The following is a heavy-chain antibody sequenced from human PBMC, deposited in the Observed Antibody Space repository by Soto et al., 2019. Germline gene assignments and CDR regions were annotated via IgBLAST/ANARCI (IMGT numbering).Heavy chain of an antibody. CDR1: GYTFTSYG. J-gene: IGHJ4*02. CDR3: ARMXTGNYYDSSGNTHPFDY. CDR2: VSAYNGNT. Sequence: ASVKVSCKASGYTFTSYGISWVRQAPGQGLEWMGWVSAYNGNTNYAQKLQGRVTMTTDTSTSTAYMELRSLRSDDTAVYYCARMXTGNYYDSSGNTHPFDYWGQGTLVTVSS. V-gene: IGHV1-18*01. D-gene: IGHD3-22*01.